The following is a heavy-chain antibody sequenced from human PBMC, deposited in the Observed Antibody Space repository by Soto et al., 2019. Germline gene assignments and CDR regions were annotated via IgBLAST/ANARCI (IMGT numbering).Heavy chain of an antibody. CDR1: GVTFTSSA. J-gene: IGHJ4*02. V-gene: IGHV1-58*01. CDR3: AAGGGSYFFAY. D-gene: IGHD1-26*01. Sequence: SVKVSCKASGVTFTSSAGQWVQQARGQRLEWIGWIVVGSGNTNYAQKFQERVTITRDMSTSTAYMELSSLRSEDTAVYYCAAGGGSYFFAYWGQGTLVTVSS. CDR2: IVVGSGNT.